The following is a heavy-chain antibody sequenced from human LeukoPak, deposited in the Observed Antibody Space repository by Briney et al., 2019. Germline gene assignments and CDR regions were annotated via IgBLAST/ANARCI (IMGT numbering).Heavy chain of an antibody. D-gene: IGHD3-22*01. J-gene: IGHJ4*02. Sequence: SETLSLTCTVSGSSMNNYYWTWIRQSPGKGLEWIGYIYYSGSTNYNPSLKSRVTISVDTSKNQFSLKLSSVTAADTAVCYCARHGWYYDSSGYYALDFDYWGQGTLVTVSS. CDR3: ARHGWYYDSSGYYALDFDY. CDR2: IYYSGST. V-gene: IGHV4-59*08. CDR1: GSSMNNYY.